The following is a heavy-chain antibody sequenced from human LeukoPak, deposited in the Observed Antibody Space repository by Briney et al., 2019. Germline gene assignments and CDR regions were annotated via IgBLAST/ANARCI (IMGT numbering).Heavy chain of an antibody. CDR1: GFTFSSYW. CDR3: ARVPNVEMATKKGFDI. Sequence: GGSLRLSCAASGFTFSSYWMHWVRQAPGKGLVWVSRINSDGSSTSYADSVKGRFTISRENAENTLYLQMNSLRAEDTAVYYCARVPNVEMATKKGFDIWGQGTMVTVST. CDR2: INSDGSST. D-gene: IGHD5-24*01. V-gene: IGHV3-74*01. J-gene: IGHJ3*02.